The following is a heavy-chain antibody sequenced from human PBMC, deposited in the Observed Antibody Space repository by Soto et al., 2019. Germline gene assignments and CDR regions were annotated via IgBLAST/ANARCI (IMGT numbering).Heavy chain of an antibody. D-gene: IGHD2-15*01. Sequence: QLQLQESGPGLVKPSETLSLTCTVSGGSISSSSYYWGWIRQPPGKGLEWIGSIYYSGSTYYNPSLKSRVTISVDTSKNQFSLKLSSVTAADTAVYYCARHGGYCSGGSCYSSPWYFDLWGRGTLVTVSS. CDR1: GGSISSSSYY. CDR3: ARHGGYCSGGSCYSSPWYFDL. J-gene: IGHJ2*01. V-gene: IGHV4-39*01. CDR2: IYYSGST.